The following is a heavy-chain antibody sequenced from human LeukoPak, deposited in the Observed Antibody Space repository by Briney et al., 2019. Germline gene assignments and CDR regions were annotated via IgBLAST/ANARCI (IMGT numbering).Heavy chain of an antibody. D-gene: IGHD6-19*01. CDR2: FYYSGST. V-gene: IGHV4-59*01. J-gene: IGHJ6*03. CDR1: GGSISSYS. Sequence: PSETLSLTCTVSGGSISSYSWSWIRQPPGKGLEWIGYFYYSGSTNYNPSLKSRVTMSVDTSKNQFSLKLSSVTAADTAVYYCARDIISGSSGWYYMDVWGKGTTVTISS. CDR3: ARDIISGSSGWYYMDV.